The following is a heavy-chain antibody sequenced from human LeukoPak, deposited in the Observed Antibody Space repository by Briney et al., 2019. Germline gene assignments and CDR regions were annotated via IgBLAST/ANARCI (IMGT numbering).Heavy chain of an antibody. D-gene: IGHD1-26*01. J-gene: IGHJ4*02. V-gene: IGHV3-33*01. CDR2: IWYDGSNK. Sequence: GGSLRLSCAASGFTFSSYGMHWVRQAPGKGLEWVAVIWYDGSNKYYADSVKGRFTISRDNSKNTLYLQMNSLRAEDTAVYYCARINSNTYSGSSMDFDYWGQGTLVTVSS. CDR1: GFTFSSYG. CDR3: ARINSNTYSGSSMDFDY.